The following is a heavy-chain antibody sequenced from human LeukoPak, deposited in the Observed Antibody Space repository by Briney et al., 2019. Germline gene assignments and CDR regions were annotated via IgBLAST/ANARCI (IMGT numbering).Heavy chain of an antibody. J-gene: IGHJ5*02. D-gene: IGHD6-13*01. V-gene: IGHV1-3*01. Sequence: ASVKVSCKASGYTFTSYAMHWVRQAPGQRLEWMGWINAGNGNTKYSQKFQGRVTITRDTSASTAYMELSSLRSEDTAVYYCARVRDIAAAAPGDWFDPWGQGTLVTVSS. CDR2: INAGNGNT. CDR1: GYTFTSYA. CDR3: ARVRDIAAAAPGDWFDP.